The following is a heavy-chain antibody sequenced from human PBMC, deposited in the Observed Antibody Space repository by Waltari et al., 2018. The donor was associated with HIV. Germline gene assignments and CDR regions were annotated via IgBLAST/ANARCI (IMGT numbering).Heavy chain of an antibody. D-gene: IGHD3-22*01. Sequence: QVTLKESGPVLVKPTETLTLTCTVSGFSLSADRMGVSWIRQPPGRALEWRAHIFSNDEKSYTTSLRSILTVSKDTTKGQVVLTVTNRDTVDTATYYCARGLLPDEYHDSVGFYVTFDTWGQGTQVTVSS. J-gene: IGHJ4*02. CDR2: IFSNDEK. V-gene: IGHV2-26*01. CDR3: ARGLLPDEYHDSVGFYVTFDT. CDR1: GFSLSADRMG.